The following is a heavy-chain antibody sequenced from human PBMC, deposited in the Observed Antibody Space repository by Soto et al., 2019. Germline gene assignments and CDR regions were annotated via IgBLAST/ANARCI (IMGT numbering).Heavy chain of an antibody. V-gene: IGHV3-33*01. J-gene: IGHJ4*02. D-gene: IGHD3-22*01. CDR2: IWYDGSNK. CDR1: GFTFSSYG. Sequence: PGGSLRLSCAASGFTFSSYGMHWVRQAPGKGLEWVAVIWYDGSNKYYADSVKGRFTISRDNSKNTLYLQMNSLRAEDTAVYYCARDQYYYDSSGYYPFGADYWGQGTMVTVYS. CDR3: ARDQYYYDSSGYYPFGADY.